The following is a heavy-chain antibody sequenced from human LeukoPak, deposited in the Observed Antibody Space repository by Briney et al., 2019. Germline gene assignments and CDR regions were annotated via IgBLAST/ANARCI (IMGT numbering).Heavy chain of an antibody. J-gene: IGHJ6*02. CDR3: ARGPGDLRWKTPCYYYYGMDV. Sequence: SETLSLTCSVSGGSISSSSHYWAYIRQPPGKGLEWIGSMSYSGNSLYKPSLKSRVTISVDTSKNLFSLRMTSVTAADTAVYYCARGPGDLRWKTPCYYYYGMDVWGQGTTVTVSS. CDR2: MSYSGNS. D-gene: IGHD2-21*02. CDR1: GGSISSSSHY. V-gene: IGHV4-39*01.